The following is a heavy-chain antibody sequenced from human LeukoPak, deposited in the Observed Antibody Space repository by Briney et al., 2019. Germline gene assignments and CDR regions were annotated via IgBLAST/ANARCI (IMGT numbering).Heavy chain of an antibody. Sequence: SETLSLTCTVSGGSISSYYWSWIRQPAGKGLEWIGRIYTSGSTNYNPSLKSLDTMSVDTSKNQFSLKLSSVTAADTAVYYCAGFGDSYYYGMDVWGQGTTVTVSS. CDR3: AGFGDSYYYGMDV. CDR1: GGSISSYY. D-gene: IGHD3-10*01. J-gene: IGHJ6*02. V-gene: IGHV4-4*07. CDR2: IYTSGST.